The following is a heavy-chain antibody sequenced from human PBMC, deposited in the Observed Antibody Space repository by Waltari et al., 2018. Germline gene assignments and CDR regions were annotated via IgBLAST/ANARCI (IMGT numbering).Heavy chain of an antibody. D-gene: IGHD2-2*03. CDR3: ARQTLGYCTSAACRRLEK. CDR2: IYHDGTT. V-gene: IGHV4-38-2*01. Sequence: QVQLQESGPGLVRPSETLSLTCDVSGYFINTGFFWGWIRQPPGKGLEWIGNIYHDGTTYYTPSLKHRLMISLDTSKNQISLRLNFVDAADTAVYYCARQTLGYCTSAACRRLEKWGQGILVTVSS. CDR1: GYFINTGFF. J-gene: IGHJ1*01.